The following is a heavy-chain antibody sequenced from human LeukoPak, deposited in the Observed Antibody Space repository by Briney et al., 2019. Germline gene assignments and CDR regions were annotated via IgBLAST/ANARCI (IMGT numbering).Heavy chain of an antibody. D-gene: IGHD2-2*01. CDR3: ARVVYCSSTSCYNWFDP. CDR1: GGTFSSYA. V-gene: IGHV1-69*06. Sequence: SVKVSCKASGGTFSSYAISWVRQAPGQGLEWMGRIIPIFGTANYAQNFQGRVTITADKSTSTAYMELSSLRSEDTAVYYCARVVYCSSTSCYNWFDPWGQGTLVTVSS. J-gene: IGHJ5*02. CDR2: IIPIFGTA.